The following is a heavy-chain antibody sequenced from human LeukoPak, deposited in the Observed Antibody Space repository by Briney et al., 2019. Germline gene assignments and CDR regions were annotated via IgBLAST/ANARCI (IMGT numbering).Heavy chain of an antibody. J-gene: IGHJ5*02. CDR3: AKEGYSYGAPLFDP. CDR2: ISGDGGST. CDR1: GFTYDVYA. Sequence: GGSLRLSCAASGFTYDVYAMLWVRHAPGRGLECVSDISGDGGSTYYADSVRGRFNIYRDNSKNTLHLTKNTVRSEHTRVYLCAKEGYSYGAPLFDPWGEGTLVTLSS. D-gene: IGHD5-18*01. V-gene: IGHV3-43*02.